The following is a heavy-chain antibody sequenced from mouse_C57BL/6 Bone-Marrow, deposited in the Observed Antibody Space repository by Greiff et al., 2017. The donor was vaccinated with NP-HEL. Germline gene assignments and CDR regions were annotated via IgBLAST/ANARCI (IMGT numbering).Heavy chain of an antibody. CDR2: INPSSGYT. Sequence: VQLQQSGAELAKPGASVKLSCKASGYTFTSYWMHWVKQRPGQGLEWIGYINPSSGYTKYNQKFKDKATLTADKSSSTAYMQLSSLTYEDSAVYYCARRDYGSRYAMDYWGQGTSVTVSS. J-gene: IGHJ4*01. CDR3: ARRDYGSRYAMDY. D-gene: IGHD1-1*01. V-gene: IGHV1-7*01. CDR1: GYTFTSYW.